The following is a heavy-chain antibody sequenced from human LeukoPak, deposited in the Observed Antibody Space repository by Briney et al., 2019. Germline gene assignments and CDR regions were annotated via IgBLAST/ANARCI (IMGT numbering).Heavy chain of an antibody. Sequence: PGGSLRLSCAASGFTFSSYSMNWVRQAPGKGLEWVSYISSSCSTIYYADSVKGRFTISRDNAKNSLYLQMNSLRAEDTAVYYCASNYYFDYWGQGTLVTVSS. CDR3: ASNYYFDY. CDR1: GFTFSSYS. J-gene: IGHJ4*02. V-gene: IGHV3-48*01. D-gene: IGHD1-20*01. CDR2: ISSSCSTI.